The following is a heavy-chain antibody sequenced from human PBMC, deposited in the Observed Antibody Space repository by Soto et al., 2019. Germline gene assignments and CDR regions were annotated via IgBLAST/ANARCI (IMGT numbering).Heavy chain of an antibody. CDR1: GFSLSTSGVG. V-gene: IGHV2-5*02. J-gene: IGHJ4*02. D-gene: IGHD3-22*01. Sequence: QITLKESGPTLVKPTQTLTLTCTFSGFSLSTSGVGVGWIRQPPGKALEWLALIYWDDDKRYSPSLKSRLTTTKDTSKNQVVLTMTNMDPVDTATYYCAHRSYYDSSGYFDYWGQGTLVTVSS. CDR2: IYWDDDK. CDR3: AHRSYYDSSGYFDY.